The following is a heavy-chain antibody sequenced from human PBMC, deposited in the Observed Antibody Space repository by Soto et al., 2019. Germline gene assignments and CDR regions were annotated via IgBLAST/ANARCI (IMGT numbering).Heavy chain of an antibody. CDR1: GYTFTSYA. CDR2: INAGNGNT. J-gene: IGHJ2*01. V-gene: IGHV1-3*01. D-gene: IGHD3-22*01. Sequence: ASVKVSCKASGYTFTSYAMHWVRQAPGQRLEWMGWINAGNGNTKYSQKFQGRVTITRDTSASTAYMELSSLRSEDTAVYYCARVLRDDSSGYYRHWYFDLWGRGTLVTISS. CDR3: ARVLRDDSSGYYRHWYFDL.